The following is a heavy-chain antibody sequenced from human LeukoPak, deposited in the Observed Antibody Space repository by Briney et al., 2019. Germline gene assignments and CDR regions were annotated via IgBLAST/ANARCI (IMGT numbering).Heavy chain of an antibody. CDR2: IIPIFGTA. CDR1: GGTFSSYA. Sequence: GSSVKVSCKASGGTFSSYAISWVRQAPGQGLEWMGGIIPIFGTANYAQKFQGRVTITADESTSTAYMELSSLRSEDTAVYYWAREEGYSGSTSHFDYWGQGTLVTVSS. CDR3: AREEGYSGSTSHFDY. J-gene: IGHJ4*02. V-gene: IGHV1-69*01. D-gene: IGHD5-12*01.